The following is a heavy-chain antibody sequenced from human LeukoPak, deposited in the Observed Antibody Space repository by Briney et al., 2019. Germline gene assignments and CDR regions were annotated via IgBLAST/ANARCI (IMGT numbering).Heavy chain of an antibody. J-gene: IGHJ4*02. CDR2: ISYDGSNK. CDR1: GFTFSSYA. V-gene: IGHV3-30-3*01. Sequence: GGSLRLSCAASGFTFSSYAMSWVRQAPGKGLEWVAVISYDGSNKYYADSVKGRFTISRDNSKNTLYLQMNSLRAEDTAVYYCARGPIVGATSYFDCWGQGTLVTVSS. D-gene: IGHD1-26*01. CDR3: ARGPIVGATSYFDC.